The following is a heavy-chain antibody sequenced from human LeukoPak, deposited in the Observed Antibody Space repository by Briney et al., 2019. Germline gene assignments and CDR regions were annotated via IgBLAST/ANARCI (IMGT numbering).Heavy chain of an antibody. J-gene: IGHJ3*02. Sequence: GGSLRLSWAASGFTFSSYGMHWVRRAPGKGLEWVAVISYDGSNKYYADSVKGRFTISRDNSKNTLYLQMNSLRAEDTAVYYCAKDVWDYYDSSGYPGTFDIWGQGTMVTVSS. CDR2: ISYDGSNK. D-gene: IGHD3-22*01. CDR3: AKDVWDYYDSSGYPGTFDI. V-gene: IGHV3-30*18. CDR1: GFTFSSYG.